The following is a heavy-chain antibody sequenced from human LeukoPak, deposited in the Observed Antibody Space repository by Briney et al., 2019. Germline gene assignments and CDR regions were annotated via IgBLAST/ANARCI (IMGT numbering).Heavy chain of an antibody. J-gene: IGHJ4*02. Sequence: ASVTVSCKASGYTFTSYYVHWVRQAPGQGLEWMGIINPSGGSTSYAQKFQGRVTMTRDTSTSTVYMELSSLRSEDTAVYYCARAGDVDTALDYWGQGTLVTVSS. V-gene: IGHV1-46*01. D-gene: IGHD5-18*01. CDR2: INPSGGST. CDR3: ARAGDVDTALDY. CDR1: GYTFTSYY.